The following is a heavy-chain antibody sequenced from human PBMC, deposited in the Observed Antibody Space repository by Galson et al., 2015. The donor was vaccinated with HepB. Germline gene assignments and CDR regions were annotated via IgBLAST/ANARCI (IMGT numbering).Heavy chain of an antibody. Sequence: SLRLSCAASGFTFHDHGLTWVRQPPGKGLEWVSSINWNGVNPRYADSVKGRFTMSRDNGKTSVYLQMNSLRVEDTAFYYCARVGNIYDSTGYYDTYFDFWGQGTLVTVSS. D-gene: IGHD3-22*01. CDR3: ARVGNIYDSTGYYDTYFDF. CDR1: GFTFHDHG. V-gene: IGHV3-20*04. CDR2: INWNGVNP. J-gene: IGHJ4*02.